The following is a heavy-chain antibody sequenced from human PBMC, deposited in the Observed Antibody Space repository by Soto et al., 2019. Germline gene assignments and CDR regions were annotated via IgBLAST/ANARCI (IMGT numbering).Heavy chain of an antibody. J-gene: IGHJ3*02. CDR1: GFICSSYD. V-gene: IGHV3-23*01. CDR2: ILVGGST. CDR3: AKATATGGGAFDI. D-gene: IGHD2-8*02. Sequence: GVLRXXCAASGFICSSYDMSWVRQAPGKGLEWVSTILVGGSTHYEDSVKGRFTISRDGSKNTVYLQMNSLTAGDTAVYYCAKATATGGGAFDICGQGTMVTVSS.